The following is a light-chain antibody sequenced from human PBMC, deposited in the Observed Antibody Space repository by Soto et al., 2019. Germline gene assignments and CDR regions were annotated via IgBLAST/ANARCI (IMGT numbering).Light chain of an antibody. J-gene: IGKJ2*01. CDR1: QSLLHSDGNTY. V-gene: IGKV2-24*01. CDR2: KVS. Sequence: DIVMTQTPLSSPVTLGQPASISCRSSQSLLHSDGNTYLSWLQQRPGQPPRLLLYKVSNRFSGXPXRXXGSGAGTDFTLNISRVEAEDVGVYYCMQATHYPPYTFGQGTKREIK. CDR3: MQATHYPPYT.